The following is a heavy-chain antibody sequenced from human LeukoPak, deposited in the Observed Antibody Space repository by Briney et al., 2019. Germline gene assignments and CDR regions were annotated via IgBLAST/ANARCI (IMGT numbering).Heavy chain of an antibody. J-gene: IGHJ4*02. D-gene: IGHD5-24*01. V-gene: IGHV5-51*01. Sequence: GESLKISCEASGYSFSDYWIGWVRQMPGKGLEWMGIIYPSDSHTRYSPSFQGQVTISADKSIGTAYLQWSSLKASDTAMYHCARVGSGATPFDFWGQGTLVTVSS. CDR2: IYPSDSHT. CDR1: GYSFSDYW. CDR3: ARVGSGATPFDF.